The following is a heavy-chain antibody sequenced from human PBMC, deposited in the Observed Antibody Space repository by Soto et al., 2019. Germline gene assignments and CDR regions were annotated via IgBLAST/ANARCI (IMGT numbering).Heavy chain of an antibody. J-gene: IGHJ3*02. V-gene: IGHV1-69*01. D-gene: IGHD3-3*01. CDR1: GGTFSSYA. Sequence: QVQLVQSGAEVKKPGSSVKVSCKASGGTFSSYAISWVRQAPGQGLEWMGGIIPIFGTANYAQKFQGRVKITAGDSTSTAYLEVSSLRSDGTAVYYCARGCITIFEVVNDRAVNAFDIWGQGTMVTVSS. CDR3: ARGCITIFEVVNDRAVNAFDI. CDR2: IIPIFGTA.